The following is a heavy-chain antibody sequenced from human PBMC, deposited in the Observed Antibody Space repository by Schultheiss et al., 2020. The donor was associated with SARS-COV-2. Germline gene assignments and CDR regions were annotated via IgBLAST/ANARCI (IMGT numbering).Heavy chain of an antibody. CDR2: ISGSGGST. V-gene: IGHV3-23*01. J-gene: IGHJ3*02. CDR3: TKGFDYAFDI. CDR1: GFTFSSYA. Sequence: GGSLRLSCAASGFTFSSYAMSWVRQAPGKGLEWVSAISGSGGSTYYADSVKGRFTISRDNSKNTLYLQMNSLKTEDTAVYYCTKGFDYAFDIWGQGTMVTVSS. D-gene: IGHD3-9*01.